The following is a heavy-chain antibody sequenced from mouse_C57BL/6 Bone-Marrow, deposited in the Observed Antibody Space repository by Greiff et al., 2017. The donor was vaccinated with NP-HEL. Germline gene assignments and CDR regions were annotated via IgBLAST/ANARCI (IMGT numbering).Heavy chain of an antibody. CDR2: ISSGAGYT. V-gene: IGHV5-6*01. CDR1: GFTFSSYG. CDR3: ARHRYFDV. J-gene: IGHJ1*03. Sequence: VQLKESGGDLVKPGGSLKLSCAASGFTFSSYGMSWVRQTPDKRLEWVATISSGAGYTYYPDSVKGRFTIARDNAKNTLYLQMSSLKSEDTAMYYCARHRYFDVWGTGTTVTVSS.